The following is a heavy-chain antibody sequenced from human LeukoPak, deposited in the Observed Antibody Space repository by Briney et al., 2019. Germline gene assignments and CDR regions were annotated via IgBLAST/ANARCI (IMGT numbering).Heavy chain of an antibody. D-gene: IGHD6-19*01. Sequence: GGSLRLSCAASGFTFSSYGMHWVRQAPGKGLEWVAVISYDGSNKYYADSVKGRFTISRDNSKNTLYLQMNSLRAEDTAVYYCAKIGSGWCNYWGQGTLVTVSS. V-gene: IGHV3-30*18. CDR2: ISYDGSNK. CDR1: GFTFSSYG. J-gene: IGHJ4*02. CDR3: AKIGSGWCNY.